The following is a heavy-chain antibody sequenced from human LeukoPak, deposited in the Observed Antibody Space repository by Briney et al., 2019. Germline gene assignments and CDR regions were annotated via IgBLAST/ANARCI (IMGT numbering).Heavy chain of an antibody. CDR1: GFTFSSYG. V-gene: IGHV3-30*18. CDR3: AKDQYSSGWLYYFDY. D-gene: IGHD6-19*01. Sequence: GGSLRLSCAASGFTFSSYGMHWVRQAPGKGLEWVAVISYDGSNKYYADSVKGRFTISRDNSKNTLYLQMNSLRAEDTAVYYCAKDQYSSGWLYYFDYWGQGTLVTVSS. J-gene: IGHJ4*02. CDR2: ISYDGSNK.